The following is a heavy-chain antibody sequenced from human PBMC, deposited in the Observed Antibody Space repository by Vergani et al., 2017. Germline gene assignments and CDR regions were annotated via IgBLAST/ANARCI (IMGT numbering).Heavy chain of an antibody. Sequence: EVQLLESGGGLVQPGGSLRLSCAASGFTFSTYAMTWVRQAPGKGLEWVSTISGSGGSTYYADSVKGRFTISRDNSKNTLYLQMNSLRAEDTAVYYCAKDLYSGRGNWFDPWGQGTLVTVSS. CDR2: ISGSGGST. CDR1: GFTFSTYA. D-gene: IGHD1-26*01. V-gene: IGHV3-23*01. CDR3: AKDLYSGRGNWFDP. J-gene: IGHJ5*02.